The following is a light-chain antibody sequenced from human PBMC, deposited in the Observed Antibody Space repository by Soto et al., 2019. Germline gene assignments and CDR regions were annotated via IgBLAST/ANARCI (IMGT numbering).Light chain of an antibody. CDR1: QSVSSSY. CDR3: QQYGGSSWT. Sequence: EIVLTQSPDTLSLSPGERATLSCRASQSVSSSYLAWYQQKPGQAPRLLIFGASSRATGIPDRFSGSGSGTDFTLTISRLEPEDFAVYYCQQYGGSSWTFGQGTMVDIK. CDR2: GAS. J-gene: IGKJ1*01. V-gene: IGKV3-20*01.